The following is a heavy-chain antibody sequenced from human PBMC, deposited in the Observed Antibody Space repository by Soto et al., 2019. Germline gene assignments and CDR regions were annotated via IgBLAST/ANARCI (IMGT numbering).Heavy chain of an antibody. CDR3: ARLDYYYDSSGYKNQYYFDY. D-gene: IGHD3-22*01. Sequence: SETLSLTCTVSGDSIGSSYYYWGCIRQPPGKGLEWLGSIYYNGGTSYNPSLKNRVTISVDTSKNQFSLKLSSVTAADTAVYYCARLDYYYDSSGYKNQYYFDYWGQGTLVTVSS. V-gene: IGHV4-39*01. J-gene: IGHJ4*02. CDR1: GDSIGSSYYY. CDR2: IYYNGGT.